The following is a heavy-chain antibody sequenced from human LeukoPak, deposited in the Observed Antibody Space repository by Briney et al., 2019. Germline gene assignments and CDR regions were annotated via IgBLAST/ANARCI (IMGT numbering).Heavy chain of an antibody. V-gene: IGHV5-51*01. CDR2: IYPGDSDT. D-gene: IGHD3-10*01. Sequence: GESLKISCKGSGYSFTSYWIGWVRQMAGKVLELMGIIYPGDSDTRYSPSFQGQVTISADKSISTAYLQWSSLKASDTAMYSCARHTVRGVIIARPPNNYYMDVWGKGTTVTVSS. CDR3: ARHTVRGVIIARPPNNYYMDV. J-gene: IGHJ6*03. CDR1: GYSFTSYW.